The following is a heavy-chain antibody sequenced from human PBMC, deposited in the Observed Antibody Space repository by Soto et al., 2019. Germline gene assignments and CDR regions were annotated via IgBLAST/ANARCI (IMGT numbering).Heavy chain of an antibody. Sequence: SETLSLTCAVYGGSFSGYYWSWIRQPPGKGLEWIGEINHSGSTNYNPSLKSRVTISVDTSKNQFSLKLSSVTAADTAVYYCAIVYSSSWYRAFDIWGQGTMVTVSS. CDR3: AIVYSSSWYRAFDI. V-gene: IGHV4-34*01. J-gene: IGHJ3*02. CDR1: GGSFSGYY. D-gene: IGHD6-13*01. CDR2: INHSGST.